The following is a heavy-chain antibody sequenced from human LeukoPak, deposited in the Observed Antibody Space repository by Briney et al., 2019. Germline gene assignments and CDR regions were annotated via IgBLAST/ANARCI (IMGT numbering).Heavy chain of an antibody. V-gene: IGHV3-74*01. CDR1: GFTFSSHW. J-gene: IGHJ4*02. D-gene: IGHD3-16*01. CDR3: ARGLRGYYFDY. Sequence: GGSLRLSCAASGFTFSSHWMHWVRQAPGKGLVWVSRINSDGSSTSYADSVKGRFTISRDNAKNTLYLQMNSLRAEDTAVYYCARGLRGYYFDYWGQGTLVTVSS. CDR2: INSDGSST.